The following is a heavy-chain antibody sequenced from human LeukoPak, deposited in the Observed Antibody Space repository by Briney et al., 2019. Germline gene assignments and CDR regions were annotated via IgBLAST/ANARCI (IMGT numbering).Heavy chain of an antibody. J-gene: IGHJ6*03. CDR3: AKDSSSSAVFDYYYYMDV. CDR2: IRYDGSNK. Sequence: GGSLRLSXAASGFTFSSYGMHWVRQAPGKGLEWVAFIRYDGSNKYYADSVKGRFTISRDNSKNTLYLQMNSLRAEDTAVYYCAKDSSSSAVFDYYYYMDVWGKGTTVTVSS. D-gene: IGHD6-6*01. CDR1: GFTFSSYG. V-gene: IGHV3-30*02.